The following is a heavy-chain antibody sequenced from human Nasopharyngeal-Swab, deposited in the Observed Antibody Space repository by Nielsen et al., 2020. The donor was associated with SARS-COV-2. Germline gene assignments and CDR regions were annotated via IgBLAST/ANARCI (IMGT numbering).Heavy chain of an antibody. CDR2: INHSGST. CDR3: ARDGLGWYDSSGYYFHYYGMDV. V-gene: IGHV4-34*01. Sequence: LETLSLTCAVYGGSFSGYYWSWIRQPPGKGLEWIGEINHSGSTNYNPSLKSRVTISVDTSKNQFSLKLSSVTAADTAVYYCARDGLGWYDSSGYYFHYYGMDVWGQGTTVTVSS. D-gene: IGHD3-22*01. J-gene: IGHJ6*02. CDR1: GGSFSGYY.